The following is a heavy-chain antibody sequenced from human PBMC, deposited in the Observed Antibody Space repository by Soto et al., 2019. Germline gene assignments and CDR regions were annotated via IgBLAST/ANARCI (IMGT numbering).Heavy chain of an antibody. V-gene: IGHV3-53*01. Sequence: PXESLRLSFAASGLTVSTNYMTGVRQAPGKGLEWVSVIYRGGNTYHADSVQGRFSISRDNSKNTVDLQMNNLRAKDTAMYYCASVGYCSTTTCPPAWGQGTLVTVSS. CDR1: GLTVSTNY. CDR2: IYRGGNT. J-gene: IGHJ4*02. CDR3: ASVGYCSTTTCPPA. D-gene: IGHD2-2*01.